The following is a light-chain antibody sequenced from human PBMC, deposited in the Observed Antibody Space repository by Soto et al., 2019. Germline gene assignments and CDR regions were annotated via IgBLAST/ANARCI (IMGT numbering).Light chain of an antibody. Sequence: QSALTQPASVSGSPGQSITISCTGTSSDVGGYNSVSWYQQHPGKAPKLPIYDVSNRPSGVSNRFSGSKSVNTASLTISGLQAEDEAAYYCSSYTSSSTVVFGGGTQLTVL. CDR1: SSDVGGYNS. CDR2: DVS. J-gene: IGLJ2*01. V-gene: IGLV2-14*01. CDR3: SSYTSSSTVV.